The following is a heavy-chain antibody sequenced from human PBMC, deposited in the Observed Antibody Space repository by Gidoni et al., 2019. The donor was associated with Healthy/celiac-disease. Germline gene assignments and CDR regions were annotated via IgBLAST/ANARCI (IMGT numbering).Heavy chain of an antibody. CDR1: GGSFSGYY. D-gene: IGHD2-2*01. CDR2: INHSGST. V-gene: IGHV4-34*01. J-gene: IGHJ5*02. CDR3: ARGRRGLGYCSSTSCPRNWFDP. Sequence: QVQLQQWGAGLLKPSETLSLTCAVYGGSFSGYYCSWIRQPPGKGLEWIGEINHSGSTNYNPSLKSRVTISVDTSKNQFSLKLSSVTAADTAVYYCARGRRGLGYCSSTSCPRNWFDPWGQGTLVTVSS.